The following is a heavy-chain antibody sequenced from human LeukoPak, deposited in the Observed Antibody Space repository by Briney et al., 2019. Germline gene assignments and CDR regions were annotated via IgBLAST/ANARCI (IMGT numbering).Heavy chain of an antibody. CDR2: IYTSGST. J-gene: IGHJ6*03. V-gene: IGHV4-4*07. CDR1: GGSISSYY. Sequence: SETLSLTCTASGGSISSYYWSWIRQPAGKGLEWIAHIYTSGSTNYNPYLKSRVTIAVDTSKNQCSLKLSSVTAADTAVYYCARAALRRDGYNSYYYYYYMDVWGKGTTVTVSS. CDR3: ARAALRRDGYNSYYYYYYMDV. D-gene: IGHD5-24*01.